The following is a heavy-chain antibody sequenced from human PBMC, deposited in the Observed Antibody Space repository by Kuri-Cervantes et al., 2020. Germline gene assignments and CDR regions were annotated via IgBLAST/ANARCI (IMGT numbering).Heavy chain of an antibody. D-gene: IGHD6-13*01. CDR2: ISDNSRYI. CDR3: ARVLGSSSWYHFDY. Sequence: GESLKISCAASGFTFSSYSMNWVRQAPGKGLEWVSSISDNSRYIYYADSVKGRFTISRDNSKNIVYLQMNSLRAEDTALYYCARVLGSSSWYHFDYWGQGTLVTVSS. V-gene: IGHV3-21*04. J-gene: IGHJ4*02. CDR1: GFTFSSYS.